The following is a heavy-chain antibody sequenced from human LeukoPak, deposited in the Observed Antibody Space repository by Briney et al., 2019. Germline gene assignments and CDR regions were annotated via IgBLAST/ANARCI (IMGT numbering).Heavy chain of an antibody. CDR3: ARGLPMALNDI. V-gene: IGHV4-39*07. J-gene: IGHJ3*02. D-gene: IGHD3-10*01. CDR1: GGSISSSSYY. CDR2: INHSGST. Sequence: NPSETLSLTCTVSGGSISSSSYYWSWIRQPPGKGLEWIGEINHSGSTNYNPSLKSRVTISVDTSKNQFSLKLSSVTAADTAVYYCARGLPMALNDIWGQGTMVTVSS.